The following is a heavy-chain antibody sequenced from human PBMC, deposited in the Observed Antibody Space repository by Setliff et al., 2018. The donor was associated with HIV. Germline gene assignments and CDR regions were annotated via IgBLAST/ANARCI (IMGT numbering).Heavy chain of an antibody. V-gene: IGHV3-74*01. CDR3: ARVGYSTGWYNWFDP. CDR2: IDYDGSTT. CDR1: GFTFRNYW. Sequence: GGSLRLSCVASGFTFRNYWMHWVRQAPGKGLVWVSHIDYDGSTTNYADSVKGRFTISRDNAKNSLYLQMNSLRAEDTALYYCARVGYSTGWYNWFDPWGQGTLVTVSS. J-gene: IGHJ5*02. D-gene: IGHD6-19*01.